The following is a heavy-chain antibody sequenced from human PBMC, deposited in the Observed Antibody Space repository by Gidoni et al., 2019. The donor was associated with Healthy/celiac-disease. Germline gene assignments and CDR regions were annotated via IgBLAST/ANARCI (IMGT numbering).Heavy chain of an antibody. CDR1: GYTFTSYG. J-gene: IGHJ3*02. V-gene: IGHV1-18*01. Sequence: QAQLVQSGAAVKKPGASVMVSYKASGYTFTSYGSRWVRQAPGQGLEWKGWIRAYNGNTNQAQKLQGRVTMTTDTSTSTAYMELRSLRSDDTAVYYCARVQVYDILSPFDIWGQGTMVTVSS. D-gene: IGHD3-9*01. CDR3: ARVQVYDILSPFDI. CDR2: IRAYNGNT.